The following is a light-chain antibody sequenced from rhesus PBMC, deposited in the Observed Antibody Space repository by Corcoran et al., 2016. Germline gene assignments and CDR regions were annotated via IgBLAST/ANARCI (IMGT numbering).Light chain of an antibody. Sequence: QAALPQPRSVSGSPGQSVTFSCTGTSSDIGGYNYVSWYQQHPGTAPKLMIYEVSKRPSGVSDRFSASKSGNTASLTISGLQAEDEADYHCSSYAGSDTVVFGSGTKLTVL. CDR2: EVS. CDR3: SSYAGSDTVV. CDR1: SSDIGGYNY. V-gene: IGLV2-32*02. J-gene: IGLJ6*01.